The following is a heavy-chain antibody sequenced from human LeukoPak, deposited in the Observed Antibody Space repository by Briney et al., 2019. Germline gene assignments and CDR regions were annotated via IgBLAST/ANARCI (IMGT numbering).Heavy chain of an antibody. Sequence: PSETLSLTCTVSSDPISSSSNYWGWIRQPPGKGLEWIGSVYYTGSTYYNPSLKSRVTISVDTSKNQFSLKLSSVTAADTAVYYCARLQSSTYLNYWGQGTLVTVSS. CDR2: VYYTGST. V-gene: IGHV4-39*01. CDR1: SDPISSSSNY. J-gene: IGHJ4*02. D-gene: IGHD6-13*01. CDR3: ARLQSSTYLNY.